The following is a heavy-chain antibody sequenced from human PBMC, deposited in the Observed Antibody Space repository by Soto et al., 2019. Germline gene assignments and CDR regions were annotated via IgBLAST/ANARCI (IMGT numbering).Heavy chain of an antibody. CDR1: GGTLSTNA. CDR3: ARGGFVAGLYNAMDA. D-gene: IGHD2-21*01. V-gene: IGHV1-69*06. CDR2: IIPMFGSP. J-gene: IGHJ6*02. Sequence: SVKVSCKASGGTLSTNAISWVRQAPGQGLEWMGAIIPMFGSPKYAQKFQGRVTITADNPTSTIYMEMISLTSADTAVYYCARGGFVAGLYNAMDAWGQGTMVTVSS.